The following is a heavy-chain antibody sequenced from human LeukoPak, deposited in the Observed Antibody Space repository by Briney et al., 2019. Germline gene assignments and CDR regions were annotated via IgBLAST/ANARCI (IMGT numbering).Heavy chain of an antibody. D-gene: IGHD3-9*01. J-gene: IGHJ6*03. CDR2: IKSKTDGGTT. CDR3: TTDPGYFDWLLSQYYYYMDV. V-gene: IGHV3-15*01. CDR1: GFTFSNAW. Sequence: GGSLRLSCAASGFTFSNAWMSWVRQAPGKGLEWVGRIKSKTDGGTTDYAAPVKGRFTISRDDSKNTLYLQMNSLKTEDTAMYYCTTDPGYFDWLLSQYYYYMDVWGKGTTVTVSS.